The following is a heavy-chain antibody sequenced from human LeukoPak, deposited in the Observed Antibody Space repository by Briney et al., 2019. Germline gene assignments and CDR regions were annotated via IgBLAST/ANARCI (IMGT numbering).Heavy chain of an antibody. Sequence: GRSLRLSCAASGFTFDDYAMHWVRQAPGKGLEWVSGISWNSGSIGYADSVKGRFTISRDNAKNSLYLQMNSLRAEDTALYYCAKGDIAVAGTFDYWGQGTLVTVSS. V-gene: IGHV3-9*01. J-gene: IGHJ4*02. D-gene: IGHD6-19*01. CDR3: AKGDIAVAGTFDY. CDR2: ISWNSGSI. CDR1: GFTFDDYA.